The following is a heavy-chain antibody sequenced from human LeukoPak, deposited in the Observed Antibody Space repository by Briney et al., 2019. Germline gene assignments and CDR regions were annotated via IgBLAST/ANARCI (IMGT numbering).Heavy chain of an antibody. CDR2: IRYDGSNK. V-gene: IGHV3-30*02. CDR1: GFTCSIYV. J-gene: IGHJ4*02. Sequence: GGSLKLSCAACGFTCSIYVMHWVRQATGKVLEWVAFIRYDGSNKYYADSVKGRFTISRDNSKDTLYLQMNSLRAEGTAVYYCARSIAVTFDYWGQGTLVTVSS. CDR3: ARSIAVTFDY. D-gene: IGHD6-19*01.